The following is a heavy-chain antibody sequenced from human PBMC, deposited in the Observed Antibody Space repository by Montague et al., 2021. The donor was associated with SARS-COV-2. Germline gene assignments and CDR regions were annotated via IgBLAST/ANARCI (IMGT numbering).Heavy chain of an antibody. CDR2: INYSGTT. D-gene: IGHD2-21*02. Sequence: SETLSLTCSVSGGSITDRTYYWGCIRQSPGKGLEWIGAINYSGTTXYXXXXKXRVTISLDTAKNQFSLKMTSVTAADTAVYYCARGQRRTNRPNIVLGTASQRPFDYWGQGALVTVSS. CDR3: ARGQRRTNRPNIVLGTASQRPFDY. CDR1: GGSITDRTYY. J-gene: IGHJ4*02. V-gene: IGHV4-39*01.